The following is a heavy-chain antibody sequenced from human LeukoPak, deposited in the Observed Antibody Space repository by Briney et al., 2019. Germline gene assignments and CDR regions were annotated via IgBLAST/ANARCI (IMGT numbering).Heavy chain of an antibody. CDR3: AKGAVTTYYYYYYYMDV. CDR1: GFTFDDYA. CDR2: ISWDGGST. J-gene: IGHJ6*03. D-gene: IGHD4-17*01. V-gene: IGHV3-43D*03. Sequence: PGGSLRLSCAASGFTFDDYAMHWVRQAPGKGLEWVSLISWDGGSTYYADSVKGRFTISRDNSKNTLYLQMNSLRAEDTAVYYCAKGAVTTYYYYYYYMDVWGKGTTVTVSS.